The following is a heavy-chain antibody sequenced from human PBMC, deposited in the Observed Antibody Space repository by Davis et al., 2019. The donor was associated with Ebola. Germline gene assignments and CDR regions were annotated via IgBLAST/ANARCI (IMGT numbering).Heavy chain of an antibody. CDR1: GFTVSNNY. Sequence: GGSLRLSCAASGFTVSNNYMAWVRQTPGKGLGWVSLIYGGGSTYYADSVKGRFTISRDNSKNTLYLQMNSLRAEDTAVYYCARDLYDWGGWFDPWGQGTLVTVSS. V-gene: IGHV3-53*01. CDR3: ARDLYDWGGWFDP. CDR2: IYGGGST. D-gene: IGHD3-16*01. J-gene: IGHJ5*02.